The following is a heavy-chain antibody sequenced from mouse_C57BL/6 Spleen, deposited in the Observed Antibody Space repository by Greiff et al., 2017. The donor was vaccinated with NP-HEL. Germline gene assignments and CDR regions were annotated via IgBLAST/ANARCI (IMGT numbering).Heavy chain of an antibody. D-gene: IGHD2-4*01. V-gene: IGHV1-15*01. CDR2: IDPETGCT. CDR1: GYTFTDYE. J-gene: IGHJ3*01. Sequence: QVQLQQSGAELVRPGASVTLSCKASGYTFTDYEMHWVKQTPVHGLEWIGAIDPETGCTAYNQKFKGKAILTADKSSSTAYRELRSLTSEDSAVYYCTRLGDYDYDPFAYWGQGTLVTVSA. CDR3: TRLGDYDYDPFAY.